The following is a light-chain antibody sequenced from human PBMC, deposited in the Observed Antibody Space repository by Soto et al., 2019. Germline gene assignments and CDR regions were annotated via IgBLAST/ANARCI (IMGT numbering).Light chain of an antibody. J-gene: IGKJ3*01. CDR3: QQYNNGPPEFA. CDR1: QSISSN. Sequence: EIVMTQSPATLSVSPGERATLSCRASQSISSNLAWYQLKPGQAPRLLIYGASTRATDIPARFSGSGSGTEFTLTISSLQSEDFAVYYCQQYNNGPPEFAFGPGTKVDVK. CDR2: GAS. V-gene: IGKV3-15*01.